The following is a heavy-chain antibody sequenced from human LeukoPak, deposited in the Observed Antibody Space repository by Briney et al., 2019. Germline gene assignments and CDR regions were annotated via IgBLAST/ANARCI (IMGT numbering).Heavy chain of an antibody. J-gene: IGHJ4*02. CDR2: IRQDGGEI. D-gene: IGHD3/OR15-3a*01. Sequence: GGSLRLSCAASEFTFSTYWMSWVRQAPGKGPEWVANIRQDGGEIYYVDSVKGRFTISRDNAKSSLYLQMNSLRAEDTAVYYCAKDGLGDYWGQGTLVTVSS. CDR1: EFTFSTYW. CDR3: AKDGLGDY. V-gene: IGHV3-7*01.